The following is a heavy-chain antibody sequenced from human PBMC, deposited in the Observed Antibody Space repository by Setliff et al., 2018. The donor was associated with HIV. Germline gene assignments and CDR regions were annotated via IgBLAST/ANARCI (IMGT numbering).Heavy chain of an antibody. J-gene: IGHJ3*02. CDR2: IYYTGSA. Sequence: SETLSLTCTVSGASISSSSHHWAWIRQPPGKGLEYIGNIYYTGSAHHNPSLESRVATSVDTSKNQFSLKLSSVTAADTAVYYCARPRLRGSGAFDIWGQGTMVTVSS. CDR1: GASISSSSHH. CDR3: ARPRLRGSGAFDI. V-gene: IGHV4-39*01. D-gene: IGHD2-21*01.